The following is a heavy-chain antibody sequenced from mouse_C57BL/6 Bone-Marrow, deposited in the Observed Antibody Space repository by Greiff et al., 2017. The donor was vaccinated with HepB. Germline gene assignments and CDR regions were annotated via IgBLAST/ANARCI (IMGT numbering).Heavy chain of an antibody. Sequence: VKLQESGPGLVAPSQSLSITCTVSGFSLTSYGVSWVRQPPGKGLEWLGVIWGDGSTNYHSALISRRSISKDNTKSQVFLKLNSRQTDDTTTYYCAKAYDYDGAWFAYWGQGTLVTVSA. D-gene: IGHD2-4*01. CDR1: GFSLTSYG. CDR2: IWGDGST. V-gene: IGHV2-3*01. CDR3: AKAYDYDGAWFAY. J-gene: IGHJ3*01.